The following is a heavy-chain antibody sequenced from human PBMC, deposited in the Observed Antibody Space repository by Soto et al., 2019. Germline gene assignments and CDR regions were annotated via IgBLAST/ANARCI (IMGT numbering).Heavy chain of an antibody. D-gene: IGHD6-13*01. V-gene: IGHV4-39*07. CDR3: ARTESVAVAQDSWFDP. J-gene: IGHJ5*02. CDR1: GGSISSSSYY. Sequence: SETLSLTCTVSGGSISSSSYYWGWIRQPPGKGLEWIGSMYHSGSTYYNPSLKSRVTISVDRSKNQFSLKLSSVTAADTAVYYCARTESVAVAQDSWFDPWGQGTLVTVSS. CDR2: MYHSGST.